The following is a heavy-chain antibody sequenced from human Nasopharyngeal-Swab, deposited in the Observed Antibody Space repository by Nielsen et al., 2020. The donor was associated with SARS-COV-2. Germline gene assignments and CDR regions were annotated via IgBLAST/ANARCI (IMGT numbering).Heavy chain of an antibody. Sequence: GESLKISCKGSGYSFTSYWIGWVRQMPGKGLEWMGIIYPGDSDTRYSPSFQGQVTISADKSISTAYLQWSSLKASDTAMYYCARSSDTAMVSRYYYGMDVWGQGTTVTVSS. CDR3: ARSSDTAMVSRYYYGMDV. CDR2: IYPGDSDT. J-gene: IGHJ6*02. V-gene: IGHV5-51*01. CDR1: GYSFTSYW. D-gene: IGHD5-18*01.